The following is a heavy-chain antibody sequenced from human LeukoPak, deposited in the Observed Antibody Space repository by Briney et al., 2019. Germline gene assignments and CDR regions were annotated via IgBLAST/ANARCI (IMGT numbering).Heavy chain of an antibody. J-gene: IGHJ4*02. CDR1: GYTFTGYY. D-gene: IGHD3-10*01. CDR3: ARGTMVRGVIEY. CDR2: INPNSGGT. V-gene: IGHV1-2*02. Sequence: ASVKVSCKASGYTFTGYYMHWVRQAPGQGLEWMGWINPNSGGTNYAQKFRGRVTMTRDTSISTAYMELSRLRSDDTAVYYCARGTMVRGVIEYWGQGTLVTVSS.